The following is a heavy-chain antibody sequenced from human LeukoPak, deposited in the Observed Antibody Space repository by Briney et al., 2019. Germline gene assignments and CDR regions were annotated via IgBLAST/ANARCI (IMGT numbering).Heavy chain of an antibody. D-gene: IGHD6-19*01. Sequence: LTGGSLRLSCAASGFTFSSYAMSWVRQAPGKGLEWVSAISGSGGSTYYADSVKGRFTISRDNSKNTLYLQMNSLRAEDTAVYYCAKDSSIAVAGPRGYWGQGTLVTVSS. V-gene: IGHV3-23*01. J-gene: IGHJ4*02. CDR1: GFTFSSYA. CDR3: AKDSSIAVAGPRGY. CDR2: ISGSGGST.